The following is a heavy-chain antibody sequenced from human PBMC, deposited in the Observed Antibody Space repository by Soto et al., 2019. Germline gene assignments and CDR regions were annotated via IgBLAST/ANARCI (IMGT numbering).Heavy chain of an antibody. CDR1: GGSISGYY. CDR2: VYYTGST. Sequence: SETLSLTCTVSGGSISGYYWSWIRQPPGKGLEWIGYVYYTGSTNYIPSLKSRVTMSVDTSKNQFSLRLTSVTAADTAVYYCARCSYGGLLLDYWGQGMLVTVSS. J-gene: IGHJ4*02. D-gene: IGHD2-21*01. CDR3: ARCSYGGLLLDY. V-gene: IGHV4-59*01.